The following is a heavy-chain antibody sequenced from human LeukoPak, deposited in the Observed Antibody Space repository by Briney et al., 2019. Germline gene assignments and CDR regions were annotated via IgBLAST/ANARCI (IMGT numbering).Heavy chain of an antibody. J-gene: IGHJ6*02. D-gene: IGHD6-13*01. V-gene: IGHV3-21*01. CDR2: ITGSTTYI. CDR1: GFTFSSYN. Sequence: GGSLRLSCAASGFTFSSYNINWVRQAPGKGLEWVSSITGSTTYIPYADSVRGRFTISRDNAKNSLFLQMNSLRAEDTAVYYCARLRPYSSTWYAYYGMDVWGQGTTVTVSS. CDR3: ARLRPYSSTWYAYYGMDV.